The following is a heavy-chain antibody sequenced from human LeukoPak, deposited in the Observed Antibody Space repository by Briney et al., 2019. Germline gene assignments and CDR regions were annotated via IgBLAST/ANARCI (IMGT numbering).Heavy chain of an antibody. V-gene: IGHV1-2*02. Sequence: GASVKVSCKASGYTFTGYYMHWVRQAPGQGLEWMGWINPNSGGTNYAQKFQGRVTMTRDTSISTAYMELNRLRSDDTAVYYCARGGYSYGSHDAFDIWGQGTMVTVSS. CDR1: GYTFTGYY. D-gene: IGHD5-18*01. CDR2: INPNSGGT. J-gene: IGHJ3*02. CDR3: ARGGYSYGSHDAFDI.